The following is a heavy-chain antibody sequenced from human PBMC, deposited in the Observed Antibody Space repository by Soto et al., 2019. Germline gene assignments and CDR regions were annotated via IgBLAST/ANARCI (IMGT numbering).Heavy chain of an antibody. Sequence: XGTRTLTCAVYGGSFSGYYWSGIRQPPGKGLEWSGEINHSGSTNYNPSLKSRVTISVDTSKNQFSLKLSSVTAADTAVYYCARAIVVVPAAIPYYYYYYGMDVWGQGTTVTVSS. D-gene: IGHD2-2*01. CDR2: INHSGST. J-gene: IGHJ6*02. V-gene: IGHV4-34*01. CDR3: ARAIVVVPAAIPYYYYYYGMDV. CDR1: GGSFSGYY.